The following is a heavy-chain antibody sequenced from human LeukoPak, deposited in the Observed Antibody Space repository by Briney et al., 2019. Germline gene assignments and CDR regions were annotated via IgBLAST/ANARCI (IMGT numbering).Heavy chain of an antibody. CDR1: GYSFTSYW. V-gene: IGHV5-51*01. CDR2: IYPGDSDT. D-gene: IGHD6-19*01. J-gene: IGHJ3*02. CDR3: ARRIVVAGSYAFNI. Sequence: GESLKISFKGSGYSFTSYWIGWVRQMPGKGLECMGVIYPGDSDTRYSPSFQGQVTISADKSISTAYLQWSSLKASDSAMYYCARRIVVAGSYAFNIWGQGTMVTVSS.